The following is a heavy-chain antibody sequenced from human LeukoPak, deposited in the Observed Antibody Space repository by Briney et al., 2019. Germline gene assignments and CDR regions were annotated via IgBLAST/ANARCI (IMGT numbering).Heavy chain of an antibody. J-gene: IGHJ6*03. CDR3: ARSRRLATISSGYYYNYYYMDV. V-gene: IGHV3-74*01. CDR1: GFTFSSYW. Sequence: GGSLRLSCAASGFTFSSYWMHWVRQAPGKGLVWVSRINSDGSSTSYADSVKGRFTISRDNAKNTLYLQMNSLRAEDTAVYYCARSRRLATISSGYYYNYYYMDVWGKGTTVTVSS. D-gene: IGHD5-12*01. CDR2: INSDGSST.